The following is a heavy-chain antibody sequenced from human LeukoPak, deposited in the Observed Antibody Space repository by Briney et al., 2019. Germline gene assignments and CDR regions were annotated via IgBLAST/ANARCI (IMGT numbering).Heavy chain of an antibody. J-gene: IGHJ6*02. Sequence: ASVKVSCKASGYTFTGYYMHWVRQAPGRGLEWMGWINPNSGGTNYAQKFQGRVTMTRDTSISTAYMELSRLRSDDTAVYYCARARVRTIFGVVIMDYYYYGMDVWGQGTTVTVSS. CDR3: ARARVRTIFGVVIMDYYYYGMDV. CDR1: GYTFTGYY. V-gene: IGHV1-2*02. CDR2: INPNSGGT. D-gene: IGHD3-3*01.